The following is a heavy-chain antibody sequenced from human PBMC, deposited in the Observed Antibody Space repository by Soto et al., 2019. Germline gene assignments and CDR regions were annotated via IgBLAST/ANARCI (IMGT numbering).Heavy chain of an antibody. CDR3: ASGVSGCSGGSCDLLDY. D-gene: IGHD2-15*01. J-gene: IGHJ4*02. CDR2: INHNGGST. V-gene: IGHV1-46*03. CDR1: GYTFTSYY. Sequence: QVQLVQSGAEVTKPGASVKVSCKASGYTFTSYYMHWVRQAPGQGLDWMGIINHNGGSTSYSQKCQRSVTMARDTSTSTFYMELRSLRSEDMAVYYCASGVSGCSGGSCDLLDYWGQGTLVTVSS.